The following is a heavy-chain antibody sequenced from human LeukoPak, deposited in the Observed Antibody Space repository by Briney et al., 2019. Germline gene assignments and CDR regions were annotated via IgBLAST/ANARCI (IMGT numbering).Heavy chain of an antibody. CDR3: ARGVSGHYGNDY. Sequence: TGGSLRLSCAASGFTFSSYSMNWVRQAPGKGLVWVSRISTDGFSTIYADSVKGRFTISRDNAENTLYLQMNSLRAEDTALYYCARGVSGHYGNDYWGQGTLVTVSS. V-gene: IGHV3-74*01. J-gene: IGHJ4*02. CDR2: ISTDGFST. CDR1: GFTFSSYS. D-gene: IGHD3-22*01.